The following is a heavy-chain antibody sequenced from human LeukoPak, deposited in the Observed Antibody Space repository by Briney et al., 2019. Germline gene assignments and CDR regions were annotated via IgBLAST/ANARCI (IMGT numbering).Heavy chain of an antibody. CDR3: ARLRAFDL. Sequence: GGSLRLSCAASGFTFSSYWMHWVRQAPGKGLVWVSRINNDGITTSYADSVRGRFTISRDNAKNSLYLQMNSVRAEDTAVYYCARLRAFDLWGQGTMVTVSS. CDR1: GFTFSSYW. V-gene: IGHV3-74*01. CDR2: INNDGITT. J-gene: IGHJ3*01.